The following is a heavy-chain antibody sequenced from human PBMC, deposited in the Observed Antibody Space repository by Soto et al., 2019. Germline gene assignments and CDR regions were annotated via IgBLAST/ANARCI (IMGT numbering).Heavy chain of an antibody. Sequence: EVQLVESGGGLVQPGRSLRLSCAASGFNFDDHAMNWLRQAPGKGLEWVSGVSWTGAYTGYAASVKGRFTIYRDNAKSFLYLEMNMLRPEDTAFYYCARDIFRTITTIDYWGQGTLVTVSS. CDR2: VSWTGAYT. D-gene: IGHD1-1*01. CDR1: GFNFDDHA. CDR3: ARDIFRTITTIDY. J-gene: IGHJ4*02. V-gene: IGHV3-9*01.